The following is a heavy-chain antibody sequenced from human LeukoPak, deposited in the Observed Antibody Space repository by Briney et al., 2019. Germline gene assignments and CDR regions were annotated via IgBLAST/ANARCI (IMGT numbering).Heavy chain of an antibody. V-gene: IGHV3-53*01. Sequence: GGSLRLSCAASGFTVSSNYMSWVRQAPGKGLEWVSVIYSGGSTYYADSVKGRFTISRDNSKNTLYLQMNSLRAEDTAVYYCATLLVAATLDYWGQGTLVTVSS. D-gene: IGHD2-15*01. CDR3: ATLLVAATLDY. CDR1: GFTVSSNY. CDR2: IYSGGST. J-gene: IGHJ4*02.